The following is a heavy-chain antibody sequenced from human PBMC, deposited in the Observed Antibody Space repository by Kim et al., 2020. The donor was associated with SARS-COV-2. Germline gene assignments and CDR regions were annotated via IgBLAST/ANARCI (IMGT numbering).Heavy chain of an antibody. CDR1: GGSISSSSYY. J-gene: IGHJ5*02. CDR2: IYYSGST. Sequence: SETLSLTCTVSGGSISSSSYYWGWIRQPPGKGLEWIGSIYYSGSTYYNPSLKSRVTISVDTYKNQFSLKRSTVTAADTAVYYCARSNLRFVEWLLFKNWFDPWGQGTLVTVSS. CDR3: ARSNLRFVEWLLFKNWFDP. V-gene: IGHV4-39*01. D-gene: IGHD3-3*01.